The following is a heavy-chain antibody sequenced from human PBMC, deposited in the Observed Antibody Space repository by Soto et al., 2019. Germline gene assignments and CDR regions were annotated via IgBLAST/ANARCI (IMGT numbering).Heavy chain of an antibody. Sequence: QVQLVESGGGVVQPGRSLRLSCAASGFTFSSYAMHWVRQAPGKGLEWVAVISYDGSNKYYADSVKGRFTISRDNSKNTLYLQMNSLRAEDTAVYYCARDLESYCSGGSCYVLSSWGQGTLVTVSS. CDR2: ISYDGSNK. CDR1: GFTFSSYA. J-gene: IGHJ5*02. D-gene: IGHD2-15*01. CDR3: ARDLESYCSGGSCYVLSS. V-gene: IGHV3-30-3*01.